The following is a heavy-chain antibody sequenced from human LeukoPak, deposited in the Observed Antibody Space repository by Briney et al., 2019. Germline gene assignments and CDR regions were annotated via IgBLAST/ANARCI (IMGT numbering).Heavy chain of an antibody. V-gene: IGHV4-59*08. J-gene: IGHJ6*02. CDR2: IYYSGST. Sequence: SETLSLTCTVSGGSISSYYWSWIRQPPGKGLEWIGYIYYSGSTNYNPSLKSRVTISVDTSKNQFSLKLSSVTAADTAVYYCARLDNYYGMDVWGQGTTATVSS. D-gene: IGHD2-2*03. CDR1: GGSISSYY. CDR3: ARLDNYYGMDV.